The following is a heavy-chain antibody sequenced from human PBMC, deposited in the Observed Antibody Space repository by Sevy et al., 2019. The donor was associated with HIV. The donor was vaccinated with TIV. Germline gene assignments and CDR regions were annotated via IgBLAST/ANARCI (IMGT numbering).Heavy chain of an antibody. CDR1: GFTFSNAW. J-gene: IGHJ4*02. CDR3: TTDGGGYNYGYSFDY. Sequence: GGSLRLSCAASGFTFSNAWMNWVLQAPGKGLEWVGRIKSKTDGGTTDYAAPVKGRFTISRDDSKNTLYLQMNSLKTEDTAVYYCTTDGGGYNYGYSFDYWGQGTLVTVSS. D-gene: IGHD5-18*01. V-gene: IGHV3-15*07. CDR2: IKSKTDGGTT.